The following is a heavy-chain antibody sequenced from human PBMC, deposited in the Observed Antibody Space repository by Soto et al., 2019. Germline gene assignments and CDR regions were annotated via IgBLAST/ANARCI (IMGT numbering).Heavy chain of an antibody. CDR3: ARAVVVTAIVHQYYGMDA. V-gene: IGHV1-69*14. Sequence: QVQLVQSGAEVKKPGSSVTVSCKASGGTFSSYAISWVRQAPGQGLEWMGKIIPMFDTANYAQKFQGRVTITADRSTRTAYMELSSLRSGDPAVYYRARAVVVTAIVHQYYGMDAWGQGTTVTVSS. J-gene: IGHJ6*02. CDR2: IIPMFDTA. CDR1: GGTFSSYA. D-gene: IGHD2-21*02.